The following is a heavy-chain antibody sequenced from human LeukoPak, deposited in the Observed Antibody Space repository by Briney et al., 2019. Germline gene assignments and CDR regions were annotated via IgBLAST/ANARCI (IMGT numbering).Heavy chain of an antibody. D-gene: IGHD3-10*01. Sequence: GESLKISCKASGYSFTRYWIGWVRQMPGKGLEWMGIIYPDDSDTRYSPSFQGQVTISADKSISTACLQWSSLKASDTAVYYCSRHYYGFGGEDVWGQGTTVTVSS. CDR2: IYPDDSDT. V-gene: IGHV5-51*01. CDR1: GYSFTRYW. J-gene: IGHJ6*02. CDR3: SRHYYGFGGEDV.